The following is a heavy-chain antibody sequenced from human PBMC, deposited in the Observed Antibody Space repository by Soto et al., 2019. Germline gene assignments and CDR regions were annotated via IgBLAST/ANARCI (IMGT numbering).Heavy chain of an antibody. CDR3: ARGQSSLLLDC. CDR1: GGSFSGYY. Sequence: QVQLQQWGAGLLKPSETLSLTCAVYGGSFSGYYWSWIRQPPGKGLEWIGEINHSGSTNYNPSLKSRGTMSVDTSKNQFSLKLSSVTAADTAVYYCARGQSSLLLDCWGQGVLVTVSS. CDR2: INHSGST. J-gene: IGHJ4*02. D-gene: IGHD2-8*02. V-gene: IGHV4-34*01.